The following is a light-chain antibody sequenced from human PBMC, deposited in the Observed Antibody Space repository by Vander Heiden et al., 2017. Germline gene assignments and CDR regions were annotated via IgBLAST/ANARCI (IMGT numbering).Light chain of an antibody. J-gene: IGKJ4*01. CDR3: QQSYSTPRALT. CDR2: AAS. V-gene: IGKV1-39*01. Sequence: DIQMTQSPSSLSASVGDRATITCRASQSISSYLNWYQQKPGKAPKLLIYAASSLQSGVPSRCSGSGSGTDFTLTISSLQPEDFATYYCQQSYSTPRALTFGGGTKVEIK. CDR1: QSISSY.